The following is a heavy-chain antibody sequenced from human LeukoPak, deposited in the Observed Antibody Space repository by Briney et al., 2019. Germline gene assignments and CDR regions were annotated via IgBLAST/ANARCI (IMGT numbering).Heavy chain of an antibody. CDR2: ISGSGGST. V-gene: IGHV3-23*01. CDR3: AKDHTVGATFGVYFDY. J-gene: IGHJ4*02. CDR1: GSTFSSYA. Sequence: PGGSLRLSCAASGSTFSSYAMSWVRQAPGKGLEWVSAISGSGGSTYYADSVKGRFTISRDNSKNTLYLQMNSLRAEDTAVYYCAKDHTVGATFGVYFDYWGQGTLVTVSS. D-gene: IGHD1-26*01.